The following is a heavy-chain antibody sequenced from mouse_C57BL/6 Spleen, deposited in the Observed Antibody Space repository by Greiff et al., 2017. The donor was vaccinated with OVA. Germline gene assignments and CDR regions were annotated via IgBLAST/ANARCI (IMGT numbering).Heavy chain of an antibody. CDR2: LDPSDSYT. Sequence: VQLQQPGAELVMPGASVKLSCKASGYTFTSYWMHWVKQRPGQGLEWIGELDPSDSYTNYNQKFKGKSTLTVDKSSSTAYMQLSSLTSEDAAVYYCARPTGTEGYYFDYWGQGTTLTVSS. CDR1: GYTFTSYW. J-gene: IGHJ2*01. V-gene: IGHV1-69*01. CDR3: ARPTGTEGYYFDY. D-gene: IGHD4-1*02.